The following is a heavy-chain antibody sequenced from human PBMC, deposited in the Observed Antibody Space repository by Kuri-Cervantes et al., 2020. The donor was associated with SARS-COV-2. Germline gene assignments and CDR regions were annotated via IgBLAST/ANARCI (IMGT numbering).Heavy chain of an antibody. CDR2: ISYDGSNK. J-gene: IGHJ4*02. Sequence: GESLKISCAASGFTFSSYAMHWVRQAPGKGLEWVAVISYDGSNKYYADSVKGRLIISRDNSKNTLYLQMNSLRAEDTAAYYCARSYDHYDYVWGSYRYTGRVGYFDYWGQGTLVTVSS. D-gene: IGHD3-16*02. CDR3: ARSYDHYDYVWGSYRYTGRVGYFDY. CDR1: GFTFSSYA. V-gene: IGHV3-30-3*01.